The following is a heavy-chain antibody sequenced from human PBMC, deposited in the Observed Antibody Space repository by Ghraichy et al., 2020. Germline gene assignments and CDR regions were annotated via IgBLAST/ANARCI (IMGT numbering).Heavy chain of an antibody. D-gene: IGHD3-22*01. CDR2: INGDGTNI. CDR1: GFTFSSYW. J-gene: IGHJ1*01. V-gene: IGHV3-74*01. Sequence: GGPRLSCAASGFTFSSYWMNWVRQAPGKGLVWVSRINGDGTNIDYADSVKGRFTISRDNAKNTLYLQMNSLRAEDMAVYYCARMAYYDSSGYYGYLQHWGQGTLVTVSS. CDR3: ARMAYYDSSGYYGYLQH.